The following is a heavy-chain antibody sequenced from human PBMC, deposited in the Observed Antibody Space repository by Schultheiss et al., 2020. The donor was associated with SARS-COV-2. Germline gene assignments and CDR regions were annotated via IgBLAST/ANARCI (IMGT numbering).Heavy chain of an antibody. CDR1: GYTFTGYY. D-gene: IGHD2-2*02. CDR2: ISAYNGNT. J-gene: IGHJ6*02. CDR3: ARDPTDYCSSTSCYIPNYYYYGMDV. Sequence: ASVKVSCKASGYTFTGYYMHWVRQAPGQGLEWMGWISAYNGNTNYAQKLQGRVTMTTDTSTSTAYMELRSLRSDDTAVYYCARDPTDYCSSTSCYIPNYYYYGMDVWGQGTTVTVSS. V-gene: IGHV1-18*04.